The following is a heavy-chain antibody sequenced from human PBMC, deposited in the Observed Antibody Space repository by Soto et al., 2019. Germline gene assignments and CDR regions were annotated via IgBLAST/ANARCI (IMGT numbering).Heavy chain of an antibody. D-gene: IGHD3-3*01. J-gene: IGHJ3*02. CDR1: GGSFSGYY. Sequence: SETLSLTCAVYGGSFSGYYWSWIRQPPGKGLEWIGEINHSGSTNYNPSLKSRVTISVDTSKNQFSLKLSSVTAADTAVYYCARVGRFLEWLFDFRGAFAIWGQGTMVTVSS. CDR3: ARVGRFLEWLFDFRGAFAI. V-gene: IGHV4-34*01. CDR2: INHSGST.